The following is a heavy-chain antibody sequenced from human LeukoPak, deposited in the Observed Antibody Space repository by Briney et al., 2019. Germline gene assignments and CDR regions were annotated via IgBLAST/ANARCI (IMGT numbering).Heavy chain of an antibody. V-gene: IGHV1-2*02. CDR3: ARANYYYYMDV. CDR1: GYTFTGYY. Sequence: ASVKVSCKASGYTFTGYYIHWVRQAPGQGLEWMGWINPHSGGTNYAQKFQGRVTMTRDTSISTAYMELSRLRSDDMAVYYCARANYYYYMDVWGKGTTVTVSS. CDR2: INPHSGGT. J-gene: IGHJ6*03.